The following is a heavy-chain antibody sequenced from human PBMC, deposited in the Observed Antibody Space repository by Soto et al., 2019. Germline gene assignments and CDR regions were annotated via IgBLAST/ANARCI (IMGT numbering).Heavy chain of an antibody. D-gene: IGHD3-22*01. CDR1: GGTFSSYA. CDR2: IIPIFGTA. Sequence: QVQLVQSGAEVKKPGSAVRVSCKASGGTFSSYAISWVRQAPGQGLEWMGGIIPIFGTANYAQKFQGRVTNTADKATSTAYMELSSQRSEDTAGYYFARYDISGYYSWYFDLWRRGTLVTLSS. J-gene: IGHJ2*01. CDR3: ARYDISGYYSWYFDL. V-gene: IGHV1-69*14.